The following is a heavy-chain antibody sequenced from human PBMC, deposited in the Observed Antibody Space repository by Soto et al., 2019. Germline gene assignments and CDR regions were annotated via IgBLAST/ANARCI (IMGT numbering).Heavy chain of an antibody. CDR1: GYMFTAYF. Sequence: ASVKVSCKASGYMFTAYFMHWVRQAPGQGLEWIGIINPRGGNTNYAQKFQGRVAMTWDTPTSTVYMELSGLRSDDTAVYYCARAPFSSSPFYFDHWGQGTLVTVSS. CDR3: ARAPFSSSPFYFDH. D-gene: IGHD6-6*01. J-gene: IGHJ4*02. V-gene: IGHV1-46*01. CDR2: INPRGGNT.